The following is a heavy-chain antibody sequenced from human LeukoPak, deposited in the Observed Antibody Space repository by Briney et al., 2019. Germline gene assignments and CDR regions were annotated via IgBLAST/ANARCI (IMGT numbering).Heavy chain of an antibody. CDR2: IYPGDSDI. CDR3: ARQEYCSGGSCYTWFDP. V-gene: IGHV5-51*01. D-gene: IGHD2-15*01. J-gene: IGHJ5*02. Sequence: PGESLKISCKASGYSFTSYWIGWVRHMPGKGLEWMGMIYPGDSDIRYSPSFQGQVTISADKSISTAYLQWSSLKASDTAMYYCARQEYCSGGSCYTWFDPWGQGTLVTVSS. CDR1: GYSFTSYW.